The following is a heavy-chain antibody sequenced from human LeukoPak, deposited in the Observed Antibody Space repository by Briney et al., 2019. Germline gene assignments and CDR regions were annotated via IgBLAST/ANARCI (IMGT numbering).Heavy chain of an antibody. CDR2: IYPGDST. D-gene: IGHD6-19*01. V-gene: IGHV3-53*01. Sequence: GGSLRLSCAASGFTVSGNYMSWVRQAPGKGLEWFSIIYPGDSTYYADSVKGRFTISRNNSKSTLDLQMNSLRAEDTAVYFCARPTSGQSFDIWGQGTMVTVSS. J-gene: IGHJ3*02. CDR3: ARPTSGQSFDI. CDR1: GFTVSGNY.